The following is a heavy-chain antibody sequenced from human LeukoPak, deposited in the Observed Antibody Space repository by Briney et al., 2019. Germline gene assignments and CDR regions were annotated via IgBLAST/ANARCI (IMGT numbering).Heavy chain of an antibody. CDR1: GFTFSDYY. Sequence: PGGSLRLSCAASGFTFSDYYMSWIRQPPGKGLEWIGEINHSGSTNYNPSLKSRVTISVDTSKNQFSLKLSSVTAADTAVYYCATSALRSGYYSSYFDYWGQGTLVTVSS. D-gene: IGHD3-22*01. V-gene: IGHV4-34*08. CDR2: INHSGST. J-gene: IGHJ4*02. CDR3: ATSALRSGYYSSYFDY.